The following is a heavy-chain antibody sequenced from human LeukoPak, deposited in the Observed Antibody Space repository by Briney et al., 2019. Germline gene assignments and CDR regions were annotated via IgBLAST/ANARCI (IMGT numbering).Heavy chain of an antibody. CDR1: GFTFSGSA. V-gene: IGHV3-73*01. Sequence: GGSLRLSCAASGFTFSGSAMHWVRQASGKGLEWVGRIRSKANSYATAYAASVKGRFTISRDDSKNTAYLQMNSLKTEDTAVYYCTSTYYYDSSGYYALELDAFDIWGQGTMVTVSS. J-gene: IGHJ3*02. CDR3: TSTYYYDSSGYYALELDAFDI. D-gene: IGHD3-22*01. CDR2: IRSKANSYAT.